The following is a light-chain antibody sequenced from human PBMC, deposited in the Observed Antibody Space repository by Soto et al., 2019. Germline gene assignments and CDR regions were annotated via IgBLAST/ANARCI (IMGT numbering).Light chain of an antibody. CDR3: QRYNNWPLT. V-gene: IGKV1-5*03. CDR1: QSISSW. J-gene: IGKJ4*01. Sequence: DIQMTQSPSTLSASVGARVTITCRASQSISSWLAWYQQKPGKAPKLLIYKASSLESGVPSRFSGSGSGTELTLTINSLQSEDGAVYDGQRYNNWPLTFGGGTKVDIK. CDR2: KAS.